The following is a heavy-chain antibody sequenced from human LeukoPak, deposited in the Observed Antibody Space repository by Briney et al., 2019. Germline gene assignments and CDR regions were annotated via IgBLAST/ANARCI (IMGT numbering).Heavy chain of an antibody. CDR3: ATGGHYYDSSDYYYAFDY. CDR1: GFIVSSKY. J-gene: IGHJ4*02. CDR2: IYSGGST. V-gene: IGHV3-66*01. D-gene: IGHD3-22*01. Sequence: GGSLRLSCAASGFIVSSKYMSWVRQAPGKGLEWVSIIYSGGSTDYADSVKGRFTISRDNSKNTLYLQMNSLTAEDTAVYYCATGGHYYDSSDYYYAFDYWGQGTLVTVSS.